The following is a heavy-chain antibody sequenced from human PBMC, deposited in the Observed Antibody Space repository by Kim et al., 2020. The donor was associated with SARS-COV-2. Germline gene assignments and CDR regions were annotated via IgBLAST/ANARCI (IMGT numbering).Heavy chain of an antibody. V-gene: IGHV1-3*01. J-gene: IGHJ4*02. CDR1: GYTFTSYA. CDR3: AIRRWITMIVVPLGY. Sequence: ASVKVSCKASGYTFTSYAMHWVRQAPGQRLEWMGWINAGNGNTKYSQKFQGRVTITRDTSARTAYMELSSLRSEDTAVYYCAIRRWITMIVVPLGYWGQGTLVTVSS. D-gene: IGHD3-22*01. CDR2: INAGNGNT.